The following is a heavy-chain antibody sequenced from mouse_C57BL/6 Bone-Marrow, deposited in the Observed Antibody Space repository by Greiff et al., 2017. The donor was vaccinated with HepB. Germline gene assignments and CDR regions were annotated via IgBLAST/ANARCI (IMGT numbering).Heavy chain of an antibody. CDR1: GFSLTSYG. J-gene: IGHJ4*01. Sequence: QVQLQQSGPGLVQPSQSLSITCTVSGFSLTSYGVHWVRQSPGKGLEWLGVIWSGGSKDYNAAFISRLSISKDNSKSQVFFKMNSLQADDTAIYYCARRSPFYYSYAMDYWGQGTSVTVSS. CDR3: ARRSPFYYSYAMDY. CDR2: IWSGGSK. V-gene: IGHV2-2*01. D-gene: IGHD2-1*01.